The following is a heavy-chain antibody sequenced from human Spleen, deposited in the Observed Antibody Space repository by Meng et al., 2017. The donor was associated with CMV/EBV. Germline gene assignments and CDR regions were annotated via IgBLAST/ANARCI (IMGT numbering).Heavy chain of an antibody. J-gene: IGHJ6*02. V-gene: IGHV4-39*01. CDR3: ASPYSSSMDV. CDR2: IYYSGST. CDR1: GGSISSSSYY. D-gene: IGHD6-13*01. Sequence: GSLRLSCTVSGGSISSSSYYWGWIRQPPGKGLEWIGSIYYSGSTYYNPSLKSRVTISVDTSKNQFSLKLSSVTAADTAVYYCASPYSSSMDVWGQGTTVTVSS.